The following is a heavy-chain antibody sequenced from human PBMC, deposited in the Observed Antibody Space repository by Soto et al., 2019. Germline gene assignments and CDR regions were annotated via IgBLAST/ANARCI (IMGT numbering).Heavy chain of an antibody. CDR3: ARDGGYFYGSGSDYRPGDFHH. D-gene: IGHD3-10*01. J-gene: IGHJ1*01. Sequence: GASVKVSCKASGYTFTSYGISWVRQAPGQGLEWMGWISAYNGNTNYAQKPQGRVTMTTDTSASTAYMELRSLRSDDTAVYYCARDGGYFYGSGSDYRPGDFHHWCQGTVVTGSS. V-gene: IGHV1-18*04. CDR2: ISAYNGNT. CDR1: GYTFTSYG.